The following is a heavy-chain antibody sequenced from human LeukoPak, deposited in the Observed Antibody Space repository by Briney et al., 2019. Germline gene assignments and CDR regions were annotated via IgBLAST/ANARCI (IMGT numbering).Heavy chain of an antibody. J-gene: IGHJ4*02. Sequence: PSETLSLTCGVSGGSISSSSYYWGWIRQPPGKGLEWIGSIHYNGSTYYNPSLKSRVTISVYMSKNQFSLKLSSVTAADTAVYYCARQVDDSGWYQPIDYWGQGTPVTISS. CDR1: GGSISSSSYY. D-gene: IGHD6-19*01. V-gene: IGHV4-39*01. CDR2: IHYNGST. CDR3: ARQVDDSGWYQPIDY.